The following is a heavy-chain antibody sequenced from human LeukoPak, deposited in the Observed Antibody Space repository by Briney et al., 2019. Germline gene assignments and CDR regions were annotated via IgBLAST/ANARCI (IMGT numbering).Heavy chain of an antibody. CDR3: AKIPGNDRPLRGGNWFDP. J-gene: IGHJ5*02. D-gene: IGHD1-1*01. CDR2: ISGSGGST. V-gene: IGHV3-23*01. CDR1: GFTFSSYA. Sequence: GGSLRLSCAASGFTFSSYAMSWVRQAPGKGLEWVSAISGSGGSTYYADSVKGRFTISRDNSKNTLYLQMNSLRAEDTAVYYCAKIPGNDRPLRGGNWFDPWGQGTLVTVSS.